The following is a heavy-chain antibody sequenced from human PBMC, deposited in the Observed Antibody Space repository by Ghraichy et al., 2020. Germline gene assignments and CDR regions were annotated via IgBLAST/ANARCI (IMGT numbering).Heavy chain of an antibody. CDR1: DASISNYY. CDR3: ARGGPLFHKPPIDY. V-gene: IGHV4-59*01. CDR2: ISNNGKT. J-gene: IGHJ4*02. Sequence: SETLSLTCSVSDASISNYYWSWIRQSPGRGLEWIGYISNNGKTSYNPSLESRLTISVDTSKSHLSLKLNSVTAADTAVYYCARGGPLFHKPPIDYWGQGILVTVSS.